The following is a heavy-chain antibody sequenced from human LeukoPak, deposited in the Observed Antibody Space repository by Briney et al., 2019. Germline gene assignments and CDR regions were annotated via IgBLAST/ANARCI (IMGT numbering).Heavy chain of an antibody. D-gene: IGHD3-10*01. CDR3: ARGRGWSGELLNNWFDP. J-gene: IGHJ5*02. Sequence: ASVKVSCKASGYTFTSYDINWVRQATGQGLEWMGWMNPNSGNTGYAQKFQGRVTITRNTSISTAYMELSSLRSEDTAVYYCARGRGWSGELLNNWFDPWGQGTLVTVSS. CDR2: MNPNSGNT. CDR1: GYTFTSYD. V-gene: IGHV1-8*03.